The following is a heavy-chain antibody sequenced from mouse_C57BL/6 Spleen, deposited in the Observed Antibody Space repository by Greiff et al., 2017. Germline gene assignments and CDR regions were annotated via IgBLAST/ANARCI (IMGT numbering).Heavy chain of an antibody. Sequence: VKLLESGPGLVAPSQSLSITCTVSGFSLTSYAISWVRQPPGKGLEWLGVIWTGGGTNYNSALKSRLSISKDNSKSQVFLKMNSLQTDDTARYYCATLYYDYDDDLDYWGQGTTLTVSS. D-gene: IGHD2-4*01. J-gene: IGHJ2*01. CDR1: GFSLTSYA. CDR3: ATLYYDYDDDLDY. V-gene: IGHV2-9-1*01. CDR2: IWTGGGT.